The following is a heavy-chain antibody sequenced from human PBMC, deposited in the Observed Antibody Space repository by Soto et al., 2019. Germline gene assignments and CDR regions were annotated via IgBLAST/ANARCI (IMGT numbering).Heavy chain of an antibody. CDR3: ARDKQLQFDY. CDR2: IWYDGSNK. Sequence: QVQLVESGGGVVQPGRSLRLSCAASGFTFSSYGMHWVRQAPGKGLEWVAIIWYDGSNKYYADSVKGRFTISRDNSKNTLYLQMNSLRAEDTDVYYCARDKQLQFDYWGQGTLVTVSS. CDR1: GFTFSSYG. V-gene: IGHV3-33*01. D-gene: IGHD6-13*01. J-gene: IGHJ4*02.